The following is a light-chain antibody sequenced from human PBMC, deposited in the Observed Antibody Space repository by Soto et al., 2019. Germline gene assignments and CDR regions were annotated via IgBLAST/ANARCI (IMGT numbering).Light chain of an antibody. V-gene: IGKV1-5*01. CDR2: AAS. CDR3: QQYYSYPWT. CDR1: QTISSW. Sequence: EIHIPLSPFTVSGSVGDRVSITCRASQTISSWLAWYQQKPGKAPKLLIYAASTLQSGVPSRFSGSGSGTDFTLTISCLQSEDFATYYCQQYYSYPWTFGQGTKVDIK. J-gene: IGKJ1*01.